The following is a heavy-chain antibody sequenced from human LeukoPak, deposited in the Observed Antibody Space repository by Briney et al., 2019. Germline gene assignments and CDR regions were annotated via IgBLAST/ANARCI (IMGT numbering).Heavy chain of an antibody. J-gene: IGHJ6*02. CDR2: ISAYNGNT. CDR1: GYTFTSYG. V-gene: IGHV1-18*01. CDR3: ATLSTMVRGVYLGGPYGMDV. Sequence: ASVKVSCKASGYTFTSYGISWVRQAPGQGLEWMGWISAYNGNTNYAQKLQGRVTMTTDTSTSTAYMELSSLRSEDTAVYYCATLSTMVRGVYLGGPYGMDVWGQGTTVTVSS. D-gene: IGHD3-10*01.